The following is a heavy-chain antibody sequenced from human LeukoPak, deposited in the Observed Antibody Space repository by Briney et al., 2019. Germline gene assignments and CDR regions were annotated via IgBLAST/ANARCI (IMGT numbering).Heavy chain of an antibody. J-gene: IGHJ4*02. V-gene: IGHV4-59*12. CDR1: GGSISSYY. CDR2: IYYSGST. Sequence: TSSETLSLTCTVSGGSISSYYWSWIRQPPGKGLEWIGYIYYSGSTNYNPSLKSRVTISVDTSKNQFSLKLSSVTAADTAVYYCARVYHHVWGSYRSGFVSDWGQGTLVTVSS. D-gene: IGHD3-16*02. CDR3: ARVYHHVWGSYRSGFVSD.